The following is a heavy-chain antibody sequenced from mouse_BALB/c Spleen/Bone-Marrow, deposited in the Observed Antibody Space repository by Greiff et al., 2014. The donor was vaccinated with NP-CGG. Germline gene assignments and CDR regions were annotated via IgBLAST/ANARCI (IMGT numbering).Heavy chain of an antibody. CDR1: GYNFTSYW. CDR2: INPSTGYT. Sequence: QVQLQQSGAELAKPGASVKMSCKASGYNFTSYWMHWVKQRPGQGLEWIGYINPSTGYTEYNQKFKDKATLTADESSSTAYMRLSSLTSEDSAVYYCAREYYGSSGYFDVWGAGTTVTVSS. CDR3: AREYYGSSGYFDV. V-gene: IGHV1-7*01. D-gene: IGHD1-1*01. J-gene: IGHJ1*01.